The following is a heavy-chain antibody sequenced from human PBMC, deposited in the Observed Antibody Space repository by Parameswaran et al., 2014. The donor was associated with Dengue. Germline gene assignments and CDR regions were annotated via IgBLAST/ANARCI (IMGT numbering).Heavy chain of an antibody. Sequence: WVRQAPGQGLEWVGWINPKTGGTNYAQKFQGRVTMTRDTSISTAYMEVSGLRSDDTAVYYCARDPTWLSDAFDIWGQGQWSPSPQ. CDR2: INPKTGGT. V-gene: IGHV1-2*02. CDR3: ARDPTWLSDAFDI. J-gene: IGHJ3*02. D-gene: IGHD3-22*01.